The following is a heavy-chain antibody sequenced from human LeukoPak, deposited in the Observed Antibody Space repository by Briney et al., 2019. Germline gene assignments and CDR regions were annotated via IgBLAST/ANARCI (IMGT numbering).Heavy chain of an antibody. CDR3: VSAYGGLLDY. Sequence: PGGSLRLSCEASGFPFSNYYMTWVRQAPGKGLEWVSYISANGDTIYYADSVRGRFTISRDNAKKSLYLQMNSLRVADTAVYHCVSAYGGLLDYWGQGTLVTVSS. V-gene: IGHV3-48*03. CDR1: GFPFSNYY. D-gene: IGHD3-16*01. J-gene: IGHJ4*02. CDR2: ISANGDTI.